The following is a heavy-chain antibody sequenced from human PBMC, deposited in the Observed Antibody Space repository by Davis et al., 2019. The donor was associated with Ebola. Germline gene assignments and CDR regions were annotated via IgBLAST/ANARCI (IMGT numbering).Heavy chain of an antibody. CDR2: IRPDGGDK. J-gene: IGHJ4*02. Sequence: GESLKISCAASGFTFSSYGMHWVRQAPGKGLEWVAFIRPDGGDKYYTDSVKGRFTASRDNSKNTLSLQMNSLRAEDTALYYCAKADPQQYFDYWGQGTLVTVSS. CDR1: GFTFSSYG. CDR3: AKADPQQYFDY. V-gene: IGHV3-30*02.